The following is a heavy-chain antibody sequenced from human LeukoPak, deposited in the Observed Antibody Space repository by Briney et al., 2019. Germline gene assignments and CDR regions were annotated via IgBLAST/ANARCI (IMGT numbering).Heavy chain of an antibody. Sequence: GGSLRLSCAASGFTFSSHGMHWVRQAPGKGLEWVAFIRYDGSNKYYADSVKGRFTISRDNSKNTLYLQMNSLRAEDTAVYYCAKDLLPYGSGSAFDIWGQGTMVTVSS. CDR1: GFTFSSHG. CDR2: IRYDGSNK. CDR3: AKDLLPYGSGSAFDI. D-gene: IGHD3-10*01. V-gene: IGHV3-30*02. J-gene: IGHJ3*02.